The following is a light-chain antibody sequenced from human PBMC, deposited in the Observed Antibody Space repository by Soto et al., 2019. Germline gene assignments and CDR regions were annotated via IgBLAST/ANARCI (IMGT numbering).Light chain of an antibody. CDR1: QTISSW. Sequence: DIQMTQSPSTLSGSVGDRVTTTGRASQTISSWLAGYQQKPGKAPKLLIYDASTLQSGVPSRFSGSGSGTDFTLTISSLQPEDFATYYCQQLNTYPRTFGPGTKVDIK. J-gene: IGKJ3*01. V-gene: IGKV1-5*01. CDR3: QQLNTYPRT. CDR2: DAS.